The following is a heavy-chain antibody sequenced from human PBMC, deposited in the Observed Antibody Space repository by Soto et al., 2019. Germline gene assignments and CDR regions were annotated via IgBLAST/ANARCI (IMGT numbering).Heavy chain of an antibody. CDR1: GFTFSSYG. CDR3: AKDSIAAVGLLNYYYYYYMDL. CDR2: ISYDGSNK. V-gene: IGHV3-30*18. J-gene: IGHJ6*03. D-gene: IGHD6-13*01. Sequence: GGSLRLSCAASGFTFSSYGMHWVRQAPGKGLEWVAVISYDGSNKYYADSVKGRFTISRDNSKNTLYLQMNSLRAEDTAVYYCAKDSIAAVGLLNYYYYYYMDLWGKGTTVTGSS.